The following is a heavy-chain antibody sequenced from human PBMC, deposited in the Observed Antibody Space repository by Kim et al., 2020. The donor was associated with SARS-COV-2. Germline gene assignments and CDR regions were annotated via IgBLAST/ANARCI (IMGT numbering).Heavy chain of an antibody. CDR2: IRSKANSYAT. CDR3: TRGPGTTLACWDTFD. Sequence: GGSRRISCSASGFTFSGSAMHWVCPASGKGLEWVGRIRSKANSYATTYAASVKGRITISRDDSKTTAYLQMNSLKTEDMVVYLCTRGPGTTLACWDTFD. V-gene: IGHV3-73*01. CDR1: GFTFSGSA. J-gene: IGHJ3*02. D-gene: IGHD1-1*01.